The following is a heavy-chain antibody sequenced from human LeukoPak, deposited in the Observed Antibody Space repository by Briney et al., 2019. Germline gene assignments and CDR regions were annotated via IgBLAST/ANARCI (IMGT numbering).Heavy chain of an antibody. D-gene: IGHD7-27*01. CDR2: ISYDGSNK. V-gene: IGHV3-30-3*01. CDR3: ARELGLISYFDL. CDR1: GFTFSSYA. Sequence: GGSLRLCCAASGFTFSSYAMHWVRQAPGKGLKSVAVISYDGSNKYYADSVQGRFTISRDNSKNTVDLQMNSLRAEDTAVYYCARELGLISYFDLWGRGTLVTVSS. J-gene: IGHJ2*01.